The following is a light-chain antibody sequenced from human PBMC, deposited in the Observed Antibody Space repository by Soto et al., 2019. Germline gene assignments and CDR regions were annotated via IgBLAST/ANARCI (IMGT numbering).Light chain of an antibody. V-gene: IGLV2-14*03. Sequence: QSVLTQPASVSGSPGQSITISCTGTSSDVGGYKYVCWYQQHQGKAPKFIISDVNNRPSGVSGSVSGSKSGNTASLTISGLQAEAEADYYCSSYTSSSTLVFGGGTKLTVL. CDR3: SSYTSSSTLV. CDR2: DVN. CDR1: SSDVGGYKY. J-gene: IGLJ2*01.